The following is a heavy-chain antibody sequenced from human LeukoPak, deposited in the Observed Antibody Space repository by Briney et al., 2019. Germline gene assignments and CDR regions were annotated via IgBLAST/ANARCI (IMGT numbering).Heavy chain of an antibody. J-gene: IGHJ4*02. Sequence: GGSLRLSCAASGFTFSSYGMDWVRQAPGKGLEWVATIRYDGSYQWYAESVKGRFTISRDNSQNTLYLQMNSLRAEDTAVYYCARVRGASSSRWYFDYWGQGTLVPVYS. CDR3: ARVRGASSSRWYFDY. CDR1: GFTFSSYG. D-gene: IGHD6-13*01. CDR2: IRYDGSYQ. V-gene: IGHV3-30*02.